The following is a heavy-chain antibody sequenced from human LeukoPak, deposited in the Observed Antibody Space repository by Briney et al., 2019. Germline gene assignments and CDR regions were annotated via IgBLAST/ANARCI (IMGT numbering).Heavy chain of an antibody. D-gene: IGHD4-23*01. CDR3: ARVLGSDYGGYSP. Sequence: PSETLSLTCSVSGGSMRSDSSFWSWIRQPAGKGLEWIGRIYATGNTNYNPSLERRVTISVDTSKNQFSLELTSVTAADTAVYYCARVLGSDYGGYSPWGQGTLVTVSS. CDR1: GGSMRSDSSF. J-gene: IGHJ5*02. V-gene: IGHV4-61*02. CDR2: IYATGNT.